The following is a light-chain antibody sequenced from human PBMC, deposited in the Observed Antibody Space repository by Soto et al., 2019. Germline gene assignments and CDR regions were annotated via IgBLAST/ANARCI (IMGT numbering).Light chain of an antibody. CDR1: QSISRY. CDR2: GAS. Sequence: IVFTQSPGTLSLSPGERTTLSCRASQSISRYLAWYQQKPGQGPRLLIYGASSRATGTPDRFSGSGSGTEFTLSISSLQSEDFAVYYCKQYKEWPPFTFGQGTRLEIK. J-gene: IGKJ5*01. CDR3: KQYKEWPPFT. V-gene: IGKV3D-15*01.